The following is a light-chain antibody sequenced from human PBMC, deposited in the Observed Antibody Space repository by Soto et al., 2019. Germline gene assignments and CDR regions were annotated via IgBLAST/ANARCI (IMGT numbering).Light chain of an antibody. Sequence: DLPMTQSPSSLSASVGDRVPITCQASQDISNYLNWYQQKPGKAPKLLIYDASNVETGVPSRFSGSGSGTDFTFTISSQQPEDIATYYCQQYDNLPLTFGGGTKVEIK. CDR1: QDISNY. CDR2: DAS. V-gene: IGKV1-33*01. J-gene: IGKJ4*01. CDR3: QQYDNLPLT.